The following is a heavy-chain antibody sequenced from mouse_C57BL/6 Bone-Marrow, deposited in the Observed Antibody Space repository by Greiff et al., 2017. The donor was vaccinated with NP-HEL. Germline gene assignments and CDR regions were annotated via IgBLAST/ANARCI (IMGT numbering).Heavy chain of an antibody. CDR3: ARSDDYASYWYFDV. V-gene: IGHV1-52*01. J-gene: IGHJ1*03. CDR2: IDPSDSET. Sequence: QVQLQQPGAELVRPGSSVKLSCKASGYTFTSYWMHWVKQRPIQGLEWIGNIDPSDSETHYNQKFKDKATLTVDKSSSTAYMQLSSLTSEDSAVYDCARSDDYASYWYFDVWGTGTTVTVSS. CDR1: GYTFTSYW. D-gene: IGHD2-4*01.